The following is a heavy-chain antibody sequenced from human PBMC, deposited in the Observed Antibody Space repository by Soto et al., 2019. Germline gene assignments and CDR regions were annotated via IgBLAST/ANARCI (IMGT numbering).Heavy chain of an antibody. D-gene: IGHD3-10*01. CDR2: ISYDGSNK. CDR1: GFTFSSYA. CDR3: ARDGDYYGSGRRFLLGFDY. J-gene: IGHJ4*02. Sequence: GGSLRLSCAASGFTFSSYAMHWVRQAPGKGLEWVAVISYDGSNKYYADSVKGRFTISRDNSKNTLYLQMNSLRAEDTAVYYCARDGDYYGSGRRFLLGFDYWGQGTLDTVSS. V-gene: IGHV3-30-3*01.